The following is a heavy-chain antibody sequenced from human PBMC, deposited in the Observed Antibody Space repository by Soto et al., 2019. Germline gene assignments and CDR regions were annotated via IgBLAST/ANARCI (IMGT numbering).Heavy chain of an antibody. V-gene: IGHV3-15*01. CDR1: GFTLHNAC. Sequence: PGGSLRLSCAASGFTLHNACMTWFRQVPGKGLDGVGRIKSKTDGGTTDYAAPVKGRFTISRDDSKNTLYLQMNSLKTEDTAVYYCTTEDIVVVPAAQDWFDPWGQGT. CDR2: IKSKTDGGTT. D-gene: IGHD2-2*01. CDR3: TTEDIVVVPAAQDWFDP. J-gene: IGHJ5*02.